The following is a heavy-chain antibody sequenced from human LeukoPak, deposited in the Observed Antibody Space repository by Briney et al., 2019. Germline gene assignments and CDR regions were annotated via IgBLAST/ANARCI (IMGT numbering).Heavy chain of an antibody. CDR3: ARVVVPAATRRGYYYYMDV. Sequence: GASVKVSCKASGYTFTSYDINWVRQATGQGLEWMGWMNPNSGNTGYAQKFQGRVTMTRNTSISTAYMELSSLRSEDTAVYYCARVVVPAATRRGYYYYMDVWGKGTTVTVSS. D-gene: IGHD2-2*01. V-gene: IGHV1-8*01. CDR2: MNPNSGNT. J-gene: IGHJ6*03. CDR1: GYTFTSYD.